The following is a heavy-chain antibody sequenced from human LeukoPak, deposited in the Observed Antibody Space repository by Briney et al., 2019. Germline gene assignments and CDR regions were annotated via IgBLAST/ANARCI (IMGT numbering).Heavy chain of an antibody. CDR2: ISAYNGNT. V-gene: IGHV1-18*01. CDR1: GYTFTSYG. D-gene: IGHD5-12*01. CDR3: ARDRPRWLATRTFDI. J-gene: IGHJ3*02. Sequence: ASVTVSCKASGYTFTSYGISWVRQAPGQGLEWMGWISAYNGNTNYAQKLQGRVTMTTDTSTSTAYMELRSLRSDDTAVYYCARDRPRWLATRTFDIWGQGTMVTVSS.